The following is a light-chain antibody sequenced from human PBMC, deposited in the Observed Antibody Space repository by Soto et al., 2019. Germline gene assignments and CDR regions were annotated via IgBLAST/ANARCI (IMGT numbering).Light chain of an antibody. CDR2: EVS. Sequence: QSVLTQPASVSGSPGQSITISCTGTSSDVGSYNLVSWYQQHPGKAPKLMIYEVSKRPSGVSNRVSGSKSGNTASLTISGLQAEDEADYYCCSYAGSSTCVFGTGTKVTVL. J-gene: IGLJ1*01. CDR3: CSYAGSSTCV. V-gene: IGLV2-23*02. CDR1: SSDVGSYNL.